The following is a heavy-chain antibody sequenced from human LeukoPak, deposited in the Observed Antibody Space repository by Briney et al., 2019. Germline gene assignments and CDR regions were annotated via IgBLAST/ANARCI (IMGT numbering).Heavy chain of an antibody. Sequence: SVTVSCKASGGTFSSYAISWVRQAPGQGLEWMGGIIPIFGTANYAQKFQGRVTITTDESTSTAYMELSSLRSEDTAVYYCARGPEQQLGWFDPWGQGTLVTVSS. CDR2: IIPIFGTA. J-gene: IGHJ5*02. V-gene: IGHV1-69*05. CDR1: GGTFSSYA. D-gene: IGHD6-13*01. CDR3: ARGPEQQLGWFDP.